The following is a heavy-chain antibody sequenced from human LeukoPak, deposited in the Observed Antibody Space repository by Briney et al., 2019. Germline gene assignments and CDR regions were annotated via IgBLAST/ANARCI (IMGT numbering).Heavy chain of an antibody. CDR2: IKQDGSEK. CDR1: GFTFGTYW. V-gene: IGHV3-7*01. Sequence: PGGSLRLSCAASGFTFGTYWMSWVRRAPGKGLEWVANIKQDGSEKYYVDSVKGRFTISRDNAKNSLYLQMNSLRAEDTAVYFCARDGNSLDYWGQGTLVTVSS. CDR3: ARDGNSLDY. J-gene: IGHJ4*02. D-gene: IGHD4-23*01.